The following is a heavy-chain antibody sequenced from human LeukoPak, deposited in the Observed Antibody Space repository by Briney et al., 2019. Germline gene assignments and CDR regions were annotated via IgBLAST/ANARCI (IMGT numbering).Heavy chain of an antibody. CDR2: INHSGST. CDR1: GGSFSGYY. V-gene: IGHV4-34*01. D-gene: IGHD3-3*01. J-gene: IGHJ4*02. CDR3: ARVGYDFWSGYCDY. Sequence: PSETLSLTCALYGGSFSGYYWSWIRQPPGKGLEWIGEINHSGSTNYNPSLKSRVTISVDTSKNQFSLKLSSVTAADTAVYYCARVGYDFWSGYCDYWGQGTLVTVSS.